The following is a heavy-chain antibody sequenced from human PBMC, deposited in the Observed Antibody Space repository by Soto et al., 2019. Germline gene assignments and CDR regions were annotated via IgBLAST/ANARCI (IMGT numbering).Heavy chain of an antibody. Sequence: SVKVSCKASGGTFSSYAISWVRQAPGQGLEWMGGIIPIFGTANYAQKFQGRVTITADESTSTAYMELSSLRSEDTAVYYCARDRVKEQLVAYYGMDVWGQGTTVTVSS. D-gene: IGHD6-6*01. CDR2: IIPIFGTA. V-gene: IGHV1-69*13. J-gene: IGHJ6*02. CDR3: ARDRVKEQLVAYYGMDV. CDR1: GGTFSSYA.